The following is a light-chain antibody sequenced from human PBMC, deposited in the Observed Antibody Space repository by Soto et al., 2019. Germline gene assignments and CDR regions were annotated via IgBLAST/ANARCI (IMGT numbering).Light chain of an antibody. CDR2: ATD. CDR1: SSNVGRNA. V-gene: IGLV1-44*01. CDR3: AAWDDTLNGPQ. J-gene: IGLJ2*01. Sequence: QSVLTQPPSASGTPGQSVTISCSGASSNVGRNAVSWYQQVPGKAPKLLIFATDKRPSGVPDRFSGSASGASASLAVSGLQSEDEAHYYCAAWDDTLNGPQFGGGTKLTVL.